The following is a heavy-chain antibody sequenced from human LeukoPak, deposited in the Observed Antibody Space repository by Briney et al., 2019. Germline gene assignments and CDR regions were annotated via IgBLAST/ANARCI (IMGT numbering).Heavy chain of an antibody. Sequence: ASVKVSCKASGYTFTGYYMHWVRQAPGQGLEWMGWINPNSGGTNYAQKFQGRVTMTRDTSISTAYMKLSRLRSDDTAVYYCARDRYSSGQRGIGAEYFQRWGQGTLVTVSS. D-gene: IGHD6-19*01. CDR2: INPNSGGT. J-gene: IGHJ1*01. V-gene: IGHV1-2*02. CDR3: ARDRYSSGQRGIGAEYFQR. CDR1: GYTFTGYY.